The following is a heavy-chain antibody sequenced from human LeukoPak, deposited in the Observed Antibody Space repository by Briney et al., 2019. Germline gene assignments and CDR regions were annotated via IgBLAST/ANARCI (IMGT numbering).Heavy chain of an antibody. CDR2: IYPGDSDT. V-gene: IGHV5-51*01. CDR3: AKGPTTVVTPIFAQH. J-gene: IGHJ1*01. D-gene: IGHD4-23*01. Sequence: GESLKISCKGSGYSFTSYWIGWVRQMPGKGLEWMGIIYPGDSDTRYSPSFQGQVTISADKSISTAYLQMNSLRAEDTAVYYCAKGPTTVVTPIFAQHWGQGTLVTVSS. CDR1: GYSFTSYW.